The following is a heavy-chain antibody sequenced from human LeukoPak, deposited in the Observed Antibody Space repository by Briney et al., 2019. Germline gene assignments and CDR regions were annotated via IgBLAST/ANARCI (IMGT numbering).Heavy chain of an antibody. CDR1: GFTFSSYG. Sequence: PGGSLRLSRAASGFTFSSYGMHWVRQVPGKGLEWVAVTWSAETSKKYADSVKGRFAISRDNSKNTLYLEMNSLRVEDTAIYYCARDRLVRQFDYWGQGTLVTVSS. V-gene: IGHV3-33*01. J-gene: IGHJ4*02. CDR2: TWSAETSK. D-gene: IGHD3-9*01. CDR3: ARDRLVRQFDY.